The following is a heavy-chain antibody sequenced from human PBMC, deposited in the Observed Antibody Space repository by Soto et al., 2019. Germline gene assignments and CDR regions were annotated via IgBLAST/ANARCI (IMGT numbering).Heavy chain of an antibody. Sequence: LSLTCSVSGGSIRSYYWSWIRQPPGKGLEWIGYIYYSGSTDYNPSLKSRVTISVDTSNNQFSLKLRSVTAADTAVYYCARDSYNFDDWGQGMLVTVSS. CDR1: GGSIRSYY. J-gene: IGHJ4*02. CDR3: ARDSYNFDD. D-gene: IGHD5-18*01. V-gene: IGHV4-59*01. CDR2: IYYSGST.